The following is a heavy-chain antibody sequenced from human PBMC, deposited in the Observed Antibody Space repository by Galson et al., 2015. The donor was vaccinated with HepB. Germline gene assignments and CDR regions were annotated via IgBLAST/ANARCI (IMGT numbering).Heavy chain of an antibody. J-gene: IGHJ5*02. D-gene: IGHD6-13*01. Sequence: SVKVSCKASGYTFTSYDINWVRQATGQGLEWMGWMNPNSGNTGYAQKFQGSVTMTRNTSISTAYMELSSLRSEDTAVYYCARGRGSSSWYAWFDPWGQGTLVTVSS. CDR3: ARGRGSSSWYAWFDP. V-gene: IGHV1-8*01. CDR2: MNPNSGNT. CDR1: GYTFTSYD.